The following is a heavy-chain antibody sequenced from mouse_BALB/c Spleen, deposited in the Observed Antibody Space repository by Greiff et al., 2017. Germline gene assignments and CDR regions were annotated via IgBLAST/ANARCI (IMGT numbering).Heavy chain of an antibody. Sequence: EVQLVESGGGLVQPGGSRKLSCAASGFTFSSFGMHWVRQAPEKGLEWVAYISSGSSTIYYADTVKGRFTISRDNPKNTLFLQMTSLRSEDTAMYYCARNYYLDYWGQGTTLTVSS. CDR1: GFTFSSFG. CDR2: ISSGSSTI. V-gene: IGHV5-17*02. CDR3: ARNYYLDY. J-gene: IGHJ2*01.